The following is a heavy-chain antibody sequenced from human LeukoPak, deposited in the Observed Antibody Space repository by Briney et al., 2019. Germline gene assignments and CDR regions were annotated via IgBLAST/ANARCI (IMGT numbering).Heavy chain of an antibody. CDR1: GDSVSSNSAT. D-gene: IGHD5-18*01. V-gene: IGHV6-1*01. CDR3: ARVWRYSYGPYYFDY. CDR2: TYYRSKWYN. Sequence: SQTLSLTCAISGDSVSSNSATWTWIRQSPSRGLEWLGRTYYRSKWYNDYAVSVKSRITINPDTSKNQFSLQLSSVTPEDTAVYYCARVWRYSYGPYYFDYWGQGTLVTVSS. J-gene: IGHJ4*02.